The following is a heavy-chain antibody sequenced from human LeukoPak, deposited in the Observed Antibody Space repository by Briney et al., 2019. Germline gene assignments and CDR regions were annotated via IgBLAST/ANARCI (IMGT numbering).Heavy chain of an antibody. Sequence: SETLSLTCAVSGGSISSSNWWSWVRQPPGKGLEWIGEIYHSGSTNYNPSLKSRVTISVDKSKNQFSLKLSSVTAAGTAVYYCASSHSTYYYGSGSYSWGQGTLVTVSS. CDR3: ASSHSTYYYGSGSYS. D-gene: IGHD3-10*01. V-gene: IGHV4-4*02. J-gene: IGHJ4*02. CDR1: GGSISSSNW. CDR2: IYHSGST.